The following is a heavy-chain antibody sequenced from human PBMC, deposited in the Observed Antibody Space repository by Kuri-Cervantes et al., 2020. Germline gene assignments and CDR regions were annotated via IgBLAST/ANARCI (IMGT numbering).Heavy chain of an antibody. CDR1: GGSISSYY. Sequence: GSLRLSCTVSGGSISSYYWSWIRQPPGKGLEWIGSIYYSASTYYNPSLKSRVTISVDTSKNQFSLKLSSVTAADTAVYYCARLRRDGYNSDYWGQGTLVTVSS. D-gene: IGHD5-24*01. V-gene: IGHV4-39*01. J-gene: IGHJ4*02. CDR3: ARLRRDGYNSDY. CDR2: IYYSAST.